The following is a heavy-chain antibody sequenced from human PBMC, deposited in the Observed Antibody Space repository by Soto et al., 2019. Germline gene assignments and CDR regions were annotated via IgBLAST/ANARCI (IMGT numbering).Heavy chain of an antibody. CDR1: GGSLSRGGYY. D-gene: IGHD1-26*01. CDR2: IYYSGST. Sequence: QVQLQESGPGLVKPSQTLSLTCSVSGGSLSRGGYYWSWIRQHPEKGLEWIGYIYYSGSTNYNPSLKSRVIISVDTSSNRFPLDLRSVTAADTAIYYCARHSASWQGFDYWGQGTLVTVSS. V-gene: IGHV4-31*03. CDR3: ARHSASWQGFDY. J-gene: IGHJ4*02.